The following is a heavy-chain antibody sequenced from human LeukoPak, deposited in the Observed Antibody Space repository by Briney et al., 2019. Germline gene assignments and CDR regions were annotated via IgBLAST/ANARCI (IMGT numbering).Heavy chain of an antibody. CDR2: IYTSGST. V-gene: IGHV4-61*02. Sequence: SETLSLTCTVSGGSISSGSYYLSWIRQPAGKGLEWIGRIYTSGSTNYNPSLKSRVTISVDTSKNQFSLKLSSVTAADTAVYYCARVKAIGYCSSTSCYSHYYYYYMDVWGKGTTVTVSS. CDR3: ARVKAIGYCSSTSCYSHYYYYYMDV. CDR1: GGSISSGSYY. D-gene: IGHD2-2*02. J-gene: IGHJ6*03.